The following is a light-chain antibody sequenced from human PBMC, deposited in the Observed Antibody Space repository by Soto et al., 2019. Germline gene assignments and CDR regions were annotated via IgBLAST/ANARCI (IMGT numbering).Light chain of an antibody. CDR1: SIDVGGYDF. CDR2: VVT. J-gene: IGLJ1*01. V-gene: IGLV2-11*01. Sequence: QSALTQPRSVSGSPGQSVTISCTGTSIDVGGYDFVSWYQQHPGKAPKLMIYVVTKRPSGVPDRFSGSKSGQTASLTISGLQAEDEADYYCCSYAATHTYIFGTGTKVTVL. CDR3: CSYAATHTYI.